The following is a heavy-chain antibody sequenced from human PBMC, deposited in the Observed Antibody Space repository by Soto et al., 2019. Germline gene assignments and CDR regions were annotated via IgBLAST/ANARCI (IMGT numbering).Heavy chain of an antibody. J-gene: IGHJ6*02. D-gene: IGHD3-22*01. CDR2: IYYSGST. CDR1: GGSISSGDYY. Sequence: SETLSLTCSVSGGSISSGDYYWNWIRQPPGKGLEWIGYIYYSGSTYYNPSLKSRVTISVDTSKNQFSLKLSSVTAADTAVYYCASSSGRTMGGMDVWGQGTTVTVSS. CDR3: ASSSGRTMGGMDV. V-gene: IGHV4-30-4*01.